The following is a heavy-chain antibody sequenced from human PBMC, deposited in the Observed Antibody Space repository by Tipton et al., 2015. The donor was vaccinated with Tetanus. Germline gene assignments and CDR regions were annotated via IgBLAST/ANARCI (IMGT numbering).Heavy chain of an antibody. CDR2: IYYSGST. CDR1: GGSISSSSYY. CDR3: ASGYYYGSGSLYY. Sequence: TLSLTCTVSGGSISSSSYYWGWIRQPPGKGLEWIGSIYYSGSTYYNPSLKSRVTISVDTSKNQFSLKLSSVTAADTAVYYCASGYYYGSGSLYYWGQGTLVTVSS. D-gene: IGHD3-10*01. J-gene: IGHJ4*02. V-gene: IGHV4-39*07.